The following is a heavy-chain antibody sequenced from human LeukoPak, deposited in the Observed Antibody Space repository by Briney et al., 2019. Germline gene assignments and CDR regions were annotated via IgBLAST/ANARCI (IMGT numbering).Heavy chain of an antibody. CDR2: INHSGST. Sequence: SETLSLTCAVYGGSFSGYYWGWIRQPPGKGLEWIGEINHSGSTNYNPSLKSRVTISVDTSKNQFSLKLSSVTAADTAVYYCARDYYGSGNVDYWGQGTLVTVSS. CDR3: ARDYYGSGNVDY. CDR1: GGSFSGYY. V-gene: IGHV4-34*01. D-gene: IGHD3-10*01. J-gene: IGHJ4*02.